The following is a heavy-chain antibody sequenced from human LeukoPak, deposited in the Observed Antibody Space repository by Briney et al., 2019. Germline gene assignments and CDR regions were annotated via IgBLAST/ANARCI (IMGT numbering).Heavy chain of an antibody. D-gene: IGHD2-15*01. J-gene: IGHJ6*02. Sequence: GGSLRLSCAASGFTFSSYGMHWVRQAPGKGLEWVAVIWYDGSNKYYADSVKGRFTIFRDNSKNTLYLQMNSLRAEDTAVYYCAREKAVVVATGHYGMDVWGQGTTVTVSS. V-gene: IGHV3-33*01. CDR1: GFTFSSYG. CDR2: IWYDGSNK. CDR3: AREKAVVVATGHYGMDV.